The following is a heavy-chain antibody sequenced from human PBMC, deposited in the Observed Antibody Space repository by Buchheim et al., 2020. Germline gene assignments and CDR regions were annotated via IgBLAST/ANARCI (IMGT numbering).Heavy chain of an antibody. CDR1: GFTFSSSD. J-gene: IGHJ2*01. CDR3: ARELADTVTWGWPFDL. V-gene: IGHV3-13*01. Sequence: EVQLVESGGGLVQPGGSLRLSCAASGFTFSSSDMHWVRQVTGKGLEWVSAIGTADDTYYADSVKGRFTISRENAKKSLYLQMNSLGAGDTAVYYCARELADTVTWGWPFDLWGRGTL. D-gene: IGHD4-17*01. CDR2: IGTADDT.